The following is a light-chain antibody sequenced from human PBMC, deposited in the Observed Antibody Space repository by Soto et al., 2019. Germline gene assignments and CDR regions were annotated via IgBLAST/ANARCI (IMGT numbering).Light chain of an antibody. J-gene: IGKJ2*01. CDR3: QQFGRSASRYN. Sequence: EIVLTQSPGTLSLSRGERATLSCRASQSVRSDSLAWYQQQPREAPRLPIYGASSRATGLPDRFSGSGSGADFALTIRRLEPEDFAVYYCQQFGRSASRYNCSQGTKVDIK. CDR2: GAS. V-gene: IGKV3-20*01. CDR1: QSVRSDS.